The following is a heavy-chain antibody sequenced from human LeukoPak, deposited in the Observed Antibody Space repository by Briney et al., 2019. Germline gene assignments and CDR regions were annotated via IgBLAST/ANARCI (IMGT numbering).Heavy chain of an antibody. CDR1: GYTFTSYD. CDR2: MNPNSGNT. V-gene: IGHV1-8*01. D-gene: IGHD6-13*01. J-gene: IGHJ3*02. CDR3: ARGSAAETFDI. Sequence: ASVKVSCXASGYTFTSYDINWVRQATGQGLEWMGWMNPNSGNTGYAQKFQGRVTMTRNTSISTAYMELSSLRSEDTAEYYCARGSAAETFDIWGQGTMVTVSS.